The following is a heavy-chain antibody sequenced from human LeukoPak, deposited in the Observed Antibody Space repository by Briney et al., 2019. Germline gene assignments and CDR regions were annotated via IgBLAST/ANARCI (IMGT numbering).Heavy chain of an antibody. CDR3: AKDIVRYCSSTSCYSGFDY. J-gene: IGHJ4*02. CDR1: GFTFDDYA. Sequence: GGSLRLSCAASGFTFDDYAMHWVRQAPGKGLEWVSGISWNSGSIGYADSVKGRFTISRDNAKNSLYLQMNSLRAEDTALYYCAKDIVRYCSSTSCYSGFDYWGQGTLVTVSS. V-gene: IGHV3-9*01. CDR2: ISWNSGSI. D-gene: IGHD2-2*02.